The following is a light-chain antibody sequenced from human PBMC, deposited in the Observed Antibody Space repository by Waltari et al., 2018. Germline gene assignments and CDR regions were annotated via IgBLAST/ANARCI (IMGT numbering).Light chain of an antibody. CDR2: EVS. V-gene: IGLV2-14*01. Sequence: QSALTQPASVSGSPGQSITISCTGTSSDAGGSNYVSWYQQHPGNAPKLMIYEVSNRPSGVSNRFSGSKSGNTASLTISGLQAEDEADYYCNSWTSRSTWVFGGGTKVTVL. CDR3: NSWTSRSTWV. CDR1: SSDAGGSNY. J-gene: IGLJ3*02.